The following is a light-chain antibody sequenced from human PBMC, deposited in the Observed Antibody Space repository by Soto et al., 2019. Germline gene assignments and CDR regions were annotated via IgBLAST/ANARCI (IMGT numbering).Light chain of an antibody. Sequence: QSALAQPASVSGSPGQSITISCTGTSSDIGFYDYVSWYQQSPGKAPKLLIHGVTNRPSGISYRFSGSKSGSTASLTIAGLRDEDEADYYCSSYSTSFFYVFGTGTKVTVL. CDR3: SSYSTSFFYV. CDR2: GVT. V-gene: IGLV2-14*01. J-gene: IGLJ1*01. CDR1: SSDIGFYDY.